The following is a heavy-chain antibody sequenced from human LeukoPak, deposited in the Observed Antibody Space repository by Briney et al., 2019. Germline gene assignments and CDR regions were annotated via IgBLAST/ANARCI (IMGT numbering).Heavy chain of an antibody. Sequence: GGSLRLSCAASGFTFSSYWMHWVRQAPGKGLVWFSRINIDGSSTSYADSVKGRVTISRNNANNTLYLQISSWRAEDTAVYYCARDIMAGPDYWGQGTLVTVSS. CDR1: GFTFSSYW. CDR2: INIDGSST. V-gene: IGHV3-74*01. D-gene: IGHD6-19*01. J-gene: IGHJ4*02. CDR3: ARDIMAGPDY.